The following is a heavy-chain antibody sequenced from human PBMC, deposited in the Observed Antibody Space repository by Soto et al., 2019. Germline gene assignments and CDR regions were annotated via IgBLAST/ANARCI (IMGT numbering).Heavy chain of an antibody. CDR1: GASISDYS. D-gene: IGHD1-7*01. V-gene: IGHV4-4*07. Sequence: QVQLQESSPGLVKPSETRSLTCTFAGASISDYSWSWIRQPAGKGLEWMARISSTANIHYNPSFRSPLTMSIETSRDRVSRRLPCVTAADTDVYDCAREIGDNWTYEAHWGQGTQVIVSS. CDR2: ISSTANI. J-gene: IGHJ4*02. CDR3: AREIGDNWTYEAH.